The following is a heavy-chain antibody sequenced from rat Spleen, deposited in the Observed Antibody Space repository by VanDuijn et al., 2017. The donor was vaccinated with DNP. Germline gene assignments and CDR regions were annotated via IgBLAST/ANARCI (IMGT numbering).Heavy chain of an antibody. CDR1: GFSLTTNG. Sequence: QVQLKESGPGLVQPSQTLSLTCTVSGFSLTTNGVSWVRQPPGKGLEWIAAISSGGNTYYNSPFQSRLSISRDTSKSQVFLRMNSLQTEDTAIYFCTREREPNNNPDYFDCWGQGVVVTVSS. CDR2: ISSGGNT. D-gene: IGHD1-10*01. J-gene: IGHJ2*01. CDR3: TREREPNNNPDYFDC. V-gene: IGHV2S12*01.